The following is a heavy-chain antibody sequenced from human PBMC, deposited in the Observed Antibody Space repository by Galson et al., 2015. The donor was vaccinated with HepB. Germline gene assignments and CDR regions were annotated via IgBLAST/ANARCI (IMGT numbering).Heavy chain of an antibody. CDR2: VHSIGTT. Sequence: SLRLSCAVSGFTVTTNYMSWVRQAPGKGLEWVSSVHSIGTTYYADSVKGRFTISRDSSTNTLNLQMNSLRAEDTAVYYCAGHLYSGSGSHRGPLDYWGQGTLVTVSS. J-gene: IGHJ4*02. D-gene: IGHD3-10*01. V-gene: IGHV3-53*01. CDR3: AGHLYSGSGSHRGPLDY. CDR1: GFTVTTNY.